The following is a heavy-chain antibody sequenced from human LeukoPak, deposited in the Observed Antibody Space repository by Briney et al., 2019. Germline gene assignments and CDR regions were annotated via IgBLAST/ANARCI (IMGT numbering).Heavy chain of an antibody. CDR1: GFTFSGSA. CDR2: IRSKANSYAT. Sequence: GGSLRLSCAASGFTFSGSAMHWVPQASGKGLEWVGRIRSKANSYATAYAASVKGRFTISRDDSKNTAYLQMNSLKTEDTAVYYCIRPSSAYGSGYWGQGTLVTVSS. J-gene: IGHJ4*02. D-gene: IGHD6-19*01. CDR3: IRPSSAYGSGY. V-gene: IGHV3-73*01.